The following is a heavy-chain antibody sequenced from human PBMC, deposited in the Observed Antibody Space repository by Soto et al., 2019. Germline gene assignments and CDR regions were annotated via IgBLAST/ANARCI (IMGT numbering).Heavy chain of an antibody. Sequence: GGSLRLSCAASGFTFSSYAMSWVRQAPGKGLEWVSGISGSGGSTYYADSVKGRFTISRDNSKSTLYLQMNSLRAEDTAVYYCADAYYYDSRGSYYFDSWGQGTLVTVSS. V-gene: IGHV3-23*01. J-gene: IGHJ4*02. CDR1: GFTFSSYA. D-gene: IGHD3-22*01. CDR3: ADAYYYDSRGSYYFDS. CDR2: ISGSGGST.